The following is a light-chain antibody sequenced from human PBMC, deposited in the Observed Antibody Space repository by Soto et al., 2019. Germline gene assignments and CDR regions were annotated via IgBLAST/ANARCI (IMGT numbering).Light chain of an antibody. Sequence: QSALTQPASVSGSPGQSIAISCTGSSSDVGIYNYVSWYQQHPGKVPKLIIYEVTNRPSGVSNRFSGSKSGNTASLTISGLQAEDEADYYCSSYAGGGIYVFGTGTKLTVL. V-gene: IGLV2-14*01. J-gene: IGLJ1*01. CDR3: SSYAGGGIYV. CDR1: SSDVGIYNY. CDR2: EVT.